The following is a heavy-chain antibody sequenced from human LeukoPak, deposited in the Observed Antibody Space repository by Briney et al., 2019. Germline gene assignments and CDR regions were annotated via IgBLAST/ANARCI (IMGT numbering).Heavy chain of an antibody. J-gene: IGHJ6*03. V-gene: IGHV4-59*01. CDR1: GGSIKNYY. CDR3: ARDVPRGTGYMDV. D-gene: IGHD3-10*01. Sequence: SETLSLTCTVSGGSIKNYYWTWIRQPPGKGLEWIGYIYYSGSTSSNPSLQSRVTISVDTSKNQFSLRLKYVTAADTAVYYCARDVPRGTGYMDVWGKGTTVTVSS. CDR2: IYYSGST.